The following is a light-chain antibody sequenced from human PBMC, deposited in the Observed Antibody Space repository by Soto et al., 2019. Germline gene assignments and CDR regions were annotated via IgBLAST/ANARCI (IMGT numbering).Light chain of an antibody. Sequence: EVVMTQSPATLSVSPGERATISCGASQSVHTYLAWYQQKPGQAPRLLIHGASTRATGIPARFSGSGSGTEFILTISSLQSEDFAVYYCQQYDNWPQTFGQGTKVDVK. J-gene: IGKJ1*01. CDR2: GAS. CDR3: QQYDNWPQT. V-gene: IGKV3-15*01. CDR1: QSVHTY.